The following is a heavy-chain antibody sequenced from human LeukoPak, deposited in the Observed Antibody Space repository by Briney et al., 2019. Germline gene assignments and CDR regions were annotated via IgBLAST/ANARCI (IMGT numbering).Heavy chain of an antibody. V-gene: IGHV4-34*01. Sequence: NTSETLSLTCAVYGGSFSGYYWSWIRQPPGKGLEWIGEINHSGSTNYNPSLKSRVTISVDTSKNQFSLKLSSVTAADTAVYYCARVYSSSWYREYGWFDPWGQGTLVTVSS. CDR2: INHSGST. CDR3: ARVYSSSWYREYGWFDP. D-gene: IGHD6-13*01. CDR1: GGSFSGYY. J-gene: IGHJ5*02.